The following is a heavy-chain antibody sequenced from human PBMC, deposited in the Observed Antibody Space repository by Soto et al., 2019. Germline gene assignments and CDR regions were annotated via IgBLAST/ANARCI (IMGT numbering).Heavy chain of an antibody. CDR3: ARVDYYYYSMEV. CDR2: FDTSDSYT. CDR1: ASTVTLYW. J-gene: IGHJ6*01. V-gene: IGHV5-10-1*01. Sequence: PGESQKIPSKRSASTVTLYWISWVRYMPGKGLEWLGGFDTSDSYTNYNPSFQGHYTISVDKSTSTALLQWSSLKASDTAMYYWARVDYYYYSMEVCGQLTTGAVAS.